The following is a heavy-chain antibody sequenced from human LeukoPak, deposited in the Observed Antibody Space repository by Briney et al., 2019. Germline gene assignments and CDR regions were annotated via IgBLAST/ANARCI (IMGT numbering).Heavy chain of an antibody. CDR1: GGSISSGDYY. Sequence: PSETLSLTCTVSGGSISSGDYYWSWIRQPPGKGLEWIGYIYYSGSTYYNPSLKSRVTISVDTSKNQFSLKLSSVTAADTAVYYCARDAGYGSSGSPAFDYWGQGTLVTVSS. J-gene: IGHJ4*02. V-gene: IGHV4-30-4*08. D-gene: IGHD3-22*01. CDR3: ARDAGYGSSGSPAFDY. CDR2: IYYSGST.